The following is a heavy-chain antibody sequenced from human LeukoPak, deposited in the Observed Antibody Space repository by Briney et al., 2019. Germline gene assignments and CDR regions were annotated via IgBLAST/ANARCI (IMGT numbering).Heavy chain of an antibody. Sequence: ASVKVSCKASGGTFSSYAISWVRQAPGQGLEWMGGTIPILGTANYAQKFQGRVTITADESTSTAYMELSSLRSEDTAVYYCATKRGYSYGSPHWGQGTLVTVSS. J-gene: IGHJ4*02. V-gene: IGHV1-69*13. CDR3: ATKRGYSYGSPH. CDR2: TIPILGTA. D-gene: IGHD5-18*01. CDR1: GGTFSSYA.